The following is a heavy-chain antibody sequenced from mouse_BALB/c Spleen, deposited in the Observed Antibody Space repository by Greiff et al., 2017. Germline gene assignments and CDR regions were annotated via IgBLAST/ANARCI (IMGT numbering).Heavy chain of an antibody. V-gene: IGHV7-3*02. CDR3: ARDLTS. CDR1: GFTFTAYY. D-gene: IGHD1-1*01. J-gene: IGHJ3*01. Sequence: EVKLVESGGGLVQPGGSLRLSCATSGFTFTAYYMSWVRQPPGKALEWLGFIRNKANGYTTEYSASVKGRFTISRDNSQSILYLQMNTLRAEDSATYYCARDLTSWGQGTLVTVSA. CDR2: IRNKANGYTT.